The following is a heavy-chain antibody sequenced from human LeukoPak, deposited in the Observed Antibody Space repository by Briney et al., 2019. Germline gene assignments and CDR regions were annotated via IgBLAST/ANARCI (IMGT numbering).Heavy chain of an antibody. V-gene: IGHV4-4*07. D-gene: IGHD6-13*01. Sequence: SETLPLTCTVSGGSMNQYYWSWIRQPAGKGLEWIGRIYSTGTTYYKPSLKSRVTISVDTSKNQFSLKLSSVTAADTAVYYCARVYYSNSYDYWYFDLWGRGTLVTVSS. CDR2: IYSTGTT. CDR1: GGSMNQYY. J-gene: IGHJ2*01. CDR3: ARVYYSNSYDYWYFDL.